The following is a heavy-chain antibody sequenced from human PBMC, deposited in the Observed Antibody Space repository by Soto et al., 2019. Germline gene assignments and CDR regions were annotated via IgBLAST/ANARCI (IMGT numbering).Heavy chain of an antibody. Sequence: PGESLKISCKGSGYSFTTYWISWVRQMPGKGLEWMGRIDPTDSDTYYSPSFQGHVTFSADKSISTVYLQWSSLKASDTEMYYCPTHDAQVDRRWFDTWGKGTLVNVS. D-gene: IGHD2-15*01. CDR1: GYSFTTYW. V-gene: IGHV5-10-1*01. J-gene: IGHJ5*02. CDR3: PTHDAQVDRRWFDT. CDR2: IDPTDSDT.